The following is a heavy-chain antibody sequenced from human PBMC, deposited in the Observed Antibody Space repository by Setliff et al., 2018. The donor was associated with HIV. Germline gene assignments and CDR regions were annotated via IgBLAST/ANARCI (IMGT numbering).Heavy chain of an antibody. CDR1: GYTLTSYY. J-gene: IGHJ4*02. CDR2: IYPNTGGT. V-gene: IGHV1-2*02. CDR3: ARTVNDYGDYYFDY. Sequence: ASVKVSCKASGYTLTSYYIHWVRQAPGQGLEWIGWIYPNTGGTNYAQKFQGRVTMTRDTSISTAYMELSSLRSEDTAVYYCARTVNDYGDYYFDYWGQGTLVTVSS. D-gene: IGHD4-17*01.